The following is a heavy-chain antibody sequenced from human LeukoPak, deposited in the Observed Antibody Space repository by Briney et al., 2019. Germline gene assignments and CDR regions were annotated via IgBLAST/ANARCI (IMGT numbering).Heavy chain of an antibody. J-gene: IGHJ4*02. CDR1: GFTFSSYG. V-gene: IGHV3-30*02. CDR3: AAHDTVTRRAGIDY. Sequence: GGSLRLSCAASGFTFSSYGMHWVRQAPGKGLEWVAFIRYDGSNKYYADSVKGRFTISRDNSKNTLYLQMNSLRAEDTAVYYCAAHDTVTRRAGIDYWGQGTLVTVSS. CDR2: IRYDGSNK. D-gene: IGHD4-17*01.